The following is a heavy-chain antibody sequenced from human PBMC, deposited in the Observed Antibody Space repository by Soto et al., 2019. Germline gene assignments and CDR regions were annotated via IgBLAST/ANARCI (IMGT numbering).Heavy chain of an antibody. V-gene: IGHV6-1*01. CDR1: GDIVSSNSAA. Sequence: SQALSLTCAISGDIVSSNSAAWNWIRQSPSRGLEWLGRTYYRSKWYNDYAVSVKSRITINPDTSKNQFSLQLNSVTPEDTAVYYCARGGYSGYEVYYYYGMDVWGKGTTVTVSS. J-gene: IGHJ6*04. CDR2: TYYRSKWYN. CDR3: ARGGYSGYEVYYYYGMDV. D-gene: IGHD5-12*01.